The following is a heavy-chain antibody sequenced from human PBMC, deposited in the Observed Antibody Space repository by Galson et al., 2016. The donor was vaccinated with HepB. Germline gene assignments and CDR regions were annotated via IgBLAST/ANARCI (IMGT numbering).Heavy chain of an antibody. V-gene: IGHV3-30-3*01. CDR1: GFTFRSYA. D-gene: IGHD3-10*01. J-gene: IGHJ4*02. CDR2: ISYDGSNK. CDR3: ARDMYTGSYIIDY. Sequence: SLRLSCAASGFTFRSYAMHWVRQAPGKGLEWVAVISYDGSNKYYADSVKGRLTISRDNSKNTLYLQMNSLRAEDTAVYYCARDMYTGSYIIDYWGQGTLVTVSS.